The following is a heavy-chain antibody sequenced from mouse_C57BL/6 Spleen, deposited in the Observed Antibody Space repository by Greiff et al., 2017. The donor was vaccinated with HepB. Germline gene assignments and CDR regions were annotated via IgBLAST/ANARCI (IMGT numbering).Heavy chain of an antibody. J-gene: IGHJ1*03. CDR1: GYAFSSSW. V-gene: IGHV1-82*01. CDR3: ARSLFYYGSRYCDV. CDR2: IYPGDGDT. Sequence: QVQLQQSGPELVKPGASVKISCKASGYAFSSSWMNWVKQRPGKGLEWIGRIYPGDGDTNYNGKFKGKATLTADKSSSTAYMQLSSLTSEDSAVYFCARSLFYYGSRYCDVWGTGTTVTVSS. D-gene: IGHD1-1*01.